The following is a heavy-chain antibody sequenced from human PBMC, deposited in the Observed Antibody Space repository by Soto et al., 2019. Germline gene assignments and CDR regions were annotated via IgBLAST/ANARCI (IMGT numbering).Heavy chain of an antibody. CDR3: ARDARPYSSGWYEAFDI. J-gene: IGHJ3*02. V-gene: IGHV1-18*04. D-gene: IGHD6-19*01. CDR1: GYTFTSYG. Sequence: ASVKVSCKASGYTFTSYGISWVRQAPGQGLEWIGWISAYNGNTNYAQKLQGRVTMTTNTSTSTAYMELRSLRSDDTAVYYCARDARPYSSGWYEAFDIWGQGTMVTVSS. CDR2: ISAYNGNT.